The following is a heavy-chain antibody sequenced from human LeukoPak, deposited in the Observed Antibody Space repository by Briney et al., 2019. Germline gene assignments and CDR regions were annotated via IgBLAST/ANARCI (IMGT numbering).Heavy chain of an antibody. J-gene: IGHJ4*02. CDR3: AAYQQQLAFDY. V-gene: IGHV4-4*07. D-gene: IGHD6-13*01. CDR2: IYSSGDT. CDR1: GGPISSYY. Sequence: PSETLSLTCTVSGGPISSYYWSWIRQPAGKGLEWIGRIYSSGDTNYNPSLKSRVTMSIDTSKKQFSLNLSSVTAADTAVYYRAAYQQQLAFDYWGQGTLVTVSS.